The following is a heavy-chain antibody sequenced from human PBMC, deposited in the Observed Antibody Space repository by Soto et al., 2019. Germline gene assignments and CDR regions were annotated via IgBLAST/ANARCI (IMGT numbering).Heavy chain of an antibody. CDR3: GSHITVFGLLIPPLDP. CDR2: INHTGGT. D-gene: IGHD3-3*01. Sequence: SETLSLTCAVYGGSVNGYYWNWIRQPPGKGLEWIGEINHTGGTHYNPSLKSRGTMSVDTSKNQFSLRLSSETAADTAIYYCGSHITVFGLLIPPLDPWGQGTQVTVSS. V-gene: IGHV4-34*01. J-gene: IGHJ5*02. CDR1: GGSVNGYY.